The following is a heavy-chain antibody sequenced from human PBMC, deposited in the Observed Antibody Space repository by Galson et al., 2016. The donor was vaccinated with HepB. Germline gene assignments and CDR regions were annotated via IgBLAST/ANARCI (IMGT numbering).Heavy chain of an antibody. D-gene: IGHD4-17*01. V-gene: IGHV4-30-2*01. CDR1: GGSISSGGYS. CDR2: IYHSGST. Sequence: TLSLTCAVSGGSISSGGYSWSWIRQPPGKGLEWIGYIYHSGSTYYNPSLKSRVTISVDRSKNQFSLKLSSVTAADTAVYYCARVDLEVTTFDYWGQGTLFTVSS. CDR3: ARVDLEVTTFDY. J-gene: IGHJ4*02.